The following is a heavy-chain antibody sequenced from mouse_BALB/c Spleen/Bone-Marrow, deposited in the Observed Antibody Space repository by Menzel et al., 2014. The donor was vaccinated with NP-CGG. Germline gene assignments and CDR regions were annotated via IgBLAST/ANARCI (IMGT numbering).Heavy chain of an antibody. D-gene: IGHD2-1*01. CDR2: IYPSDSYT. V-gene: IGHV1-69*02. CDR1: GYTFTSYW. CDR3: TRGNHYFDY. J-gene: IGHJ2*01. Sequence: QVQLQQSGAELVRPGASVKLSCKASGYTFTSYWINWVKQRPGQGLEWIGNIYPSDSYTNYNQKFKDKATLTVDKSSSTAYMQLSSPTSEDSAVYYCTRGNHYFDYWGQGNTLTVSS.